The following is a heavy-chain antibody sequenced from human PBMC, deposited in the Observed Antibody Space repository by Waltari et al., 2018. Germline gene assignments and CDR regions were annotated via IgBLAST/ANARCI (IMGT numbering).Heavy chain of an antibody. J-gene: IGHJ5*02. CDR2: VNPNRGNT. Sequence: QVQRVQSGAEVRKPGASLKVSCKASGYSFTSYDINWVRQATGQGPAWMGWVNPNRGNTGYGQKCQDRLIMTTDTSMTTAYMELINLTSEDTAIYYGARAAAPGKGAHWFDPWGQGTLVIVSS. D-gene: IGHD3-16*01. CDR3: ARAAAPGKGAHWFDP. V-gene: IGHV1-8*01. CDR1: GYSFTSYD.